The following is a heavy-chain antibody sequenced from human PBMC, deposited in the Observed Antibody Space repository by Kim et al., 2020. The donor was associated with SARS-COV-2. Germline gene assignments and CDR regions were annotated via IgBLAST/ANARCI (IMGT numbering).Heavy chain of an antibody. CDR1: GFTFNTYG. CDR2: ISYDGSNK. CDR3: AKSFSGSYFGYDY. Sequence: GGSLRLSCAASGFTFNTYGMHWVRQAPGKGLEWVAVISYDGSNKYYADSVKGRFTISRDNSKNPLYLQMNSLRIEDTAVDYCAKSFSGSYFGYDYWGQGTLVTVSS. D-gene: IGHD1-26*01. V-gene: IGHV3-30*18. J-gene: IGHJ4*02.